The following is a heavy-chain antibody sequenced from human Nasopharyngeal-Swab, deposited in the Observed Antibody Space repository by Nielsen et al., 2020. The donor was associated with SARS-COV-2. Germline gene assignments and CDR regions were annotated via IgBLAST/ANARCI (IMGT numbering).Heavy chain of an antibody. V-gene: IGHV4-34*01. D-gene: IGHD2-2*01. J-gene: IGHJ6*03. CDR3: ARGRPRRGYCSSTSCYVPAGHYCYMDV. CDR2: INHSGST. CDR1: GGSFSGYY. Sequence: SETLSLTCAVYGGSFSGYYWSWIRQPPGKGLEWIGEINHSGSTNYNPSLKSRVTISVDTSKNQFSLKLSSVTAADTAVYYCARGRPRRGYCSSTSCYVPAGHYCYMDVWGKGTTVTVSS.